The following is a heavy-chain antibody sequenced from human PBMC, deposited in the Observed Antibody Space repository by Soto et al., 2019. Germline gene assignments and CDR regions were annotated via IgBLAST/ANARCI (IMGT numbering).Heavy chain of an antibody. J-gene: IGHJ4*02. D-gene: IGHD5-12*01. CDR2: ISASGGTT. V-gene: IGHV3-23*01. Sequence: EVQLLESGGGLVQPGGSLRLSCAASGFTFSSYAMSWVRQAPGKGLEWVFSISASGGTTFHADSVKGRFTISRDNSKNTLYLQINSLRAEDTALYYCATCRDGYNYFDYWGQGTLVTVSS. CDR3: ATCRDGYNYFDY. CDR1: GFTFSSYA.